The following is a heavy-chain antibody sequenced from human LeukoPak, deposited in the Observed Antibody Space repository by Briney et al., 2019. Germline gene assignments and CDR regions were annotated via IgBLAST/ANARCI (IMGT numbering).Heavy chain of an antibody. CDR2: INPNSGVT. D-gene: IGHD3-10*01. V-gene: IGHV1-2*02. CDR3: ARDGAIRFGELQNTLYSYYYMDV. CDR1: GYTFTGYY. J-gene: IGHJ6*03. Sequence: ASVKVSCRASGYTFTGYYMHWVRQAPGQGLEWMGWINPNSGVTNYAQKFQGRVTMTRDTSISTVYMELSRLRSDDAAIYYCARDGAIRFGELQNTLYSYYYMDVWGKGTTVTISS.